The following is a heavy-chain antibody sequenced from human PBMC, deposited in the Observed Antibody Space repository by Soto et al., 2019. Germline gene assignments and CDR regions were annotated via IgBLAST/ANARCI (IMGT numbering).Heavy chain of an antibody. CDR2: IYYSGST. Sequence: PSETLSLTCTVSGGSISSGGYYWSWIRQHPGKGLEWIGYIYYSGSTYYNPSLKSRVTISVDTSKNQFSLKLSSVTAADTAVYYCAGYCISNPNITDYWGQGTLVTVSS. D-gene: IGHD2-2*01. CDR3: AGYCISNPNITDY. CDR1: GGSISSGGYY. V-gene: IGHV4-31*03. J-gene: IGHJ4*02.